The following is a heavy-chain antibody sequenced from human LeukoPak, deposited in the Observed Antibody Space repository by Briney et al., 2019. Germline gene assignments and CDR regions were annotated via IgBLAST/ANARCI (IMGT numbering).Heavy chain of an antibody. CDR2: IYPGDSDT. J-gene: IGHJ5*02. D-gene: IGHD1-1*01. Sequence: GGTLQISRQGSGSIFTNYWIGWVRQMPGKGLEWMGIIYPGDSDTRYSPSFQGQVTMSAAKSISTAYLEWSSLKASDTAMYYCARRATGTTKWFDPWGQGTLVTVSS. CDR3: ARRATGTTKWFDP. V-gene: IGHV5-51*01. CDR1: GSIFTNYW.